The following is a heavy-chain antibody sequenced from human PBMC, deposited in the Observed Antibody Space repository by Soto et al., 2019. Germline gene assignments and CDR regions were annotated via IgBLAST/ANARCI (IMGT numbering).Heavy chain of an antibody. CDR2: ISSSGSTI. V-gene: IGHV3-48*02. Sequence: GGSLRLSCAASGFTFSTYSMNWVRQAPGKGLEWVSYISSSGSTIYYADSVKGRFTISRDDAKNSLYLQMNSLRDEDTAVYYCARASVPGGSYYCHDWGQGALVTVSS. CDR3: ARASVPGGSYYCHD. D-gene: IGHD1-26*01. J-gene: IGHJ4*02. CDR1: GFTFSTYS.